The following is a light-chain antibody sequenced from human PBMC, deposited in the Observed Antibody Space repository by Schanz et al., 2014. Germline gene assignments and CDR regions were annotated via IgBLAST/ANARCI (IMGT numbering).Light chain of an antibody. CDR2: GNS. CDR1: SSNIGAGYV. Sequence: QSVLTQPPSASGTPGQRVTISCSGSSSNIGAGYVVHWYQHLPGTAPKLLIYGNSNRPSGVSNRFSGSKSGATASLTISGLQADDEADYYCSSYTTSTTRYVFGTGTKLTVL. CDR3: SSYTTSTTRYV. J-gene: IGLJ1*01. V-gene: IGLV1-40*01.